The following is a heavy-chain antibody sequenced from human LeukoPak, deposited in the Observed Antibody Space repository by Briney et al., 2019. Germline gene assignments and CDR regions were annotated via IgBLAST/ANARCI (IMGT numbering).Heavy chain of an antibody. CDR3: ARHRLFDSSGYYYDFDY. V-gene: IGHV4-38-2*01. CDR2: MYHSGST. Sequence: PSETLSLTCAVSGYSINSGYFWGWIRQPPGKGLEYIGSMYHSGSTYHNPSLKNRVTISVDTSKHQFSLKLTSVTAADTAVYYCARHRLFDSSGYYYDFDYWGQGTLVTVSS. J-gene: IGHJ4*02. D-gene: IGHD3-22*01. CDR1: GYSINSGYF.